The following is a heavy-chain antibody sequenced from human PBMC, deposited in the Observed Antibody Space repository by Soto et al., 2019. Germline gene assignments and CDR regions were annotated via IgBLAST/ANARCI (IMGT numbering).Heavy chain of an antibody. CDR2: IIPILGIA. Sequence: VQLVQSGAEVKKPGSSVKVSCKASGGTFSSYTISWVRQAPGQGLEWMGRIIPILGIANYAQKFQGRVTITADKSTSTAYMELSSLRSEDTAVYYCARDHVVVTAILYYWGQGTLVTVSS. V-gene: IGHV1-69*08. D-gene: IGHD2-21*02. CDR3: ARDHVVVTAILYY. J-gene: IGHJ4*02. CDR1: GGTFSSYT.